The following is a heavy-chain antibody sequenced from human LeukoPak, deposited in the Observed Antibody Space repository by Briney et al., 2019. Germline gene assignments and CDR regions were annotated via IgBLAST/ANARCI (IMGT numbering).Heavy chain of an antibody. J-gene: IGHJ4*02. Sequence: SETLSLTCTVSGGSLSSYYWNWVRQPAGEGLEWIGRIHTSGSTKYNPSLKSRVTVSVDTSKNQFSMKLSSVTAADTAVYYCARGKVVAGTPGQNSWDHWGQGTLVTVSS. CDR2: IHTSGST. D-gene: IGHD6-19*01. CDR3: ARGKVVAGTPGQNSWDH. CDR1: GGSLSSYY. V-gene: IGHV4-4*07.